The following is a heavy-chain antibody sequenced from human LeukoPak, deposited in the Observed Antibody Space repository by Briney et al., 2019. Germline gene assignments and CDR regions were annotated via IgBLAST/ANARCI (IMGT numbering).Heavy chain of an antibody. J-gene: IGHJ5*02. D-gene: IGHD6-6*01. Sequence: ASVKVSCKASGYTFTGYYMHWVRQDPGQGLEWMGWINPNSGGTNYSQKFQGRVTMTRDTSISTAYMELSRLRSDDTAVYYCARDYEQLAENWFDPWGQGTLVTVSS. CDR2: INPNSGGT. CDR1: GYTFTGYY. CDR3: ARDYEQLAENWFDP. V-gene: IGHV1-2*02.